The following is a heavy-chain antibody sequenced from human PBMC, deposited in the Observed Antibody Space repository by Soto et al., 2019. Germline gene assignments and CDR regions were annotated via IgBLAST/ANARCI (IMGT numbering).Heavy chain of an antibody. CDR2: INAGNGNT. CDR3: ARDPSGYCSGGSCRPYYYYYYMDV. V-gene: IGHV1-3*01. CDR1: GYTFTSYA. Sequence: ASVKVSCKASGYTFTSYAMHWVRQAPGQRLEWMGWINAGNGNTKYSQKFQGRVTITRDTSASTAYMELSSLRSEDTAVYYCARDPSGYCSGGSCRPYYYYYYMDVWGKGTTVTVSS. J-gene: IGHJ6*03. D-gene: IGHD2-15*01.